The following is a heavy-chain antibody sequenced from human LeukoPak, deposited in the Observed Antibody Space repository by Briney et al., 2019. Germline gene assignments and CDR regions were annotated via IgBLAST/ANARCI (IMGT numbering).Heavy chain of an antibody. CDR2: ITSNGRIL. Sequence: GGSLRLSCAASGFTFSDYYMSWIRQAPGKGLECVSYITSNGRILYESKSVKGRFTISRDNAKNSLYLQMGNLKAEDTAVYYCARDFGGHSAGGDAFDVWGQGTLVTVSP. D-gene: IGHD2-21*01. CDR1: GFTFSDYY. V-gene: IGHV3-11*01. J-gene: IGHJ3*01. CDR3: ARDFGGHSAGGDAFDV.